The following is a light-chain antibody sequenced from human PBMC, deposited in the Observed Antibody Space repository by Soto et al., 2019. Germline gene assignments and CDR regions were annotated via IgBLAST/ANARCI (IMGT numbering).Light chain of an antibody. CDR2: SVS. Sequence: QSLLTQPRSVSWSPGQSVTISCTGTSSDVGGHNYVSWYQQYPGKAPKLLLSSVSKRPSGVPDRFSGSKSGNTASLTISGLQAEDEADYYCCSYAGSYTYVFGTGTKV. V-gene: IGLV2-11*01. CDR1: SSDVGGHNY. J-gene: IGLJ1*01. CDR3: CSYAGSYTYV.